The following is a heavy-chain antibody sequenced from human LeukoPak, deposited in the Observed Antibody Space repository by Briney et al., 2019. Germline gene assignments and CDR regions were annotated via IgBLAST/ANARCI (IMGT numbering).Heavy chain of an antibody. CDR1: GFTFSSHW. V-gene: IGHV3-74*01. CDR3: AREVFEGQRQSDAFDV. CDR2: VNGPGDWT. D-gene: IGHD6-25*01. J-gene: IGHJ3*01. Sequence: QRGGSLRLSCAASGFTFSSHWMHWVRQAPGGGLVWVSRVNGPGDWTHYADSVRGRFIISRDNAENTISLQMNNLRAEDTAVYFCAREVFEGQRQSDAFDVWGQGTMVTVSS.